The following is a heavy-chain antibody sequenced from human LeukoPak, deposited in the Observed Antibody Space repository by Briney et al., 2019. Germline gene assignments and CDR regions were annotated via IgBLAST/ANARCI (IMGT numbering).Heavy chain of an antibody. CDR1: GYTFTNYA. CDR3: ARVRNSGFRYVDS. D-gene: IGHD5-12*01. Sequence: ASVKVPCKASGYTFTNYAISWVRQAPGQGLEWVGWISAYNGNTNYAQKLQGRVTMTTDTSTSTAYMDLRSLRSDDTVVYYCARVRNSGFRYVDSWGQGTLVTVSS. J-gene: IGHJ4*02. CDR2: ISAYNGNT. V-gene: IGHV1-18*01.